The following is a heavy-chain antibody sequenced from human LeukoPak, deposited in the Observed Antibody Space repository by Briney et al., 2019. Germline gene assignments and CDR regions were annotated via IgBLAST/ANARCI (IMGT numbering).Heavy chain of an antibody. CDR3: AAAFTVTTPRIPEYFQH. J-gene: IGHJ1*01. CDR2: ISGSGGST. V-gene: IGHV3-23*01. D-gene: IGHD4-17*01. Sequence: GGSLRLSCAASGFTFSSYAMSWVRQAPGKGLEWVSAISGSGGSTYYADSVKGRFTISRDNSKNTLYLQMNSLRAEDTAVYYCAAAFTVTTPRIPEYFQHWGQGNLVTVSS. CDR1: GFTFSSYA.